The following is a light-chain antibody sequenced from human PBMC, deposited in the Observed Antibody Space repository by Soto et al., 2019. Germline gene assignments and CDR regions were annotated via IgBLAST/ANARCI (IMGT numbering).Light chain of an antibody. CDR3: QQYGSSQFT. CDR1: QSISTF. CDR2: TAS. V-gene: IGKV1-39*01. J-gene: IGKJ3*01. Sequence: DIQMTQSPSSLSASVGDSVTITCRASQSISTFLHWYQQRPGKAPKLLINTASTLESGVPSRFSGGGSGTEFTLTISSLHPDDFATYYCQQYGSSQFTFGPGTKVNIK.